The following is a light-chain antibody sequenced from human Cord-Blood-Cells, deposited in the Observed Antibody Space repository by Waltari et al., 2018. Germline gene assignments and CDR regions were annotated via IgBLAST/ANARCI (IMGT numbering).Light chain of an antibody. CDR2: EVS. Sequence: QSALTQPPSASGSPGQSVTISCTGTSSDVGGYNYVSWYQQHPGKAPHLMIYEVSKRPSGVPDRCSGSKAGNTASLTVSGLQAEDEADYYCSSYAGSNYVFGTGTKVTVL. CDR1: SSDVGGYNY. V-gene: IGLV2-8*01. CDR3: SSYAGSNYV. J-gene: IGLJ1*01.